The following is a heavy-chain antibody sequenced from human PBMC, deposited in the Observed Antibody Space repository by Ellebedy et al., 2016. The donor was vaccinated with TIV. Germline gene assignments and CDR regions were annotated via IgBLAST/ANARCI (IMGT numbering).Heavy chain of an antibody. J-gene: IGHJ4*02. V-gene: IGHV3-23*01. CDR1: GFPFSGHA. D-gene: IGHD1-1*01. Sequence: PGGSLRLSCAGSGFPFSGHAMNWVRQAPGKGLEWVATITNIGDRAYYSDSVKGRFTISRDNSRNTGYLQVNSLRAEDTAQYFGTTDEDDAWNQMVYWGQGTLVIVSS. CDR3: TTDEDDAWNQMVY. CDR2: ITNIGDRA.